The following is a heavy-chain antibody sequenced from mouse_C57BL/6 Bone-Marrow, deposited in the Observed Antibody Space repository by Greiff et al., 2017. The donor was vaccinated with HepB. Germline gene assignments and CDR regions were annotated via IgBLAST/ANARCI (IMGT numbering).Heavy chain of an antibody. CDR3: ARAPYGAMDY. J-gene: IGHJ4*01. CDR2: ISDGGSYT. Sequence: DVKLVESGGALVKPGGSLKLSCAASGFTISSYAMSWVRQTPEKRLEWVATISDGGSYTYYPDNVKGRFTISRDNAKNNLYLQMSHLKSEDTAMYYCARAPYGAMDYWGQGTSVTVSS. V-gene: IGHV5-4*03. D-gene: IGHD1-1*02. CDR1: GFTISSYA.